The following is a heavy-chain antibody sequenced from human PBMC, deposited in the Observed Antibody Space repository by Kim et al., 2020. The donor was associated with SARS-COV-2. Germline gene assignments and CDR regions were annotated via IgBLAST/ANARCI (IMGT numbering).Heavy chain of an antibody. V-gene: IGHV3-11*05. CDR3: ARVPVGSSSWYYFDY. J-gene: IGHJ4*02. Sequence: DPLKGRFTISRDNAKNSLYLQMNSLRADDAAVYYCARVPVGSSSWYYFDYWGQGTLVTVSS. D-gene: IGHD6-13*01.